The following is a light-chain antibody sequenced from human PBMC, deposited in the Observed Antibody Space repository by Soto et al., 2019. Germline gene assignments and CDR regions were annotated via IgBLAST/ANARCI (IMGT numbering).Light chain of an antibody. J-gene: IGKJ1*01. V-gene: IGKV1-5*03. CDR2: GAS. CDR1: QSISSW. Sequence: DIQMTQSPSTLSASVGDRVTITCRASQSISSWLAWYQRKPGKAPKLLIYGASSLESGVPSRFSGSGSGTEFTLTISSLQPDDFATYYCQQYNDYPRTFGRGTKVEIK. CDR3: QQYNDYPRT.